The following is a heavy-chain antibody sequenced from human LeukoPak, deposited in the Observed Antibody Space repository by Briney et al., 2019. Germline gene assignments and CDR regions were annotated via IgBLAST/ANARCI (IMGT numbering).Heavy chain of an antibody. J-gene: IGHJ4*02. V-gene: IGHV4-34*01. CDR2: INHSGST. CDR1: GGSFSGYY. Sequence: SETLSFTCAVYGGSFSGYYWSWIRQPPGKGLGWIGEINHSGSTNYNPSLESRVTISVDTSKNQFSLKLSSVTAADTAVYYCARHPVVRPRYFDYWGQGTLVTVSS. D-gene: IGHD6-6*01. CDR3: ARHPVVRPRYFDY.